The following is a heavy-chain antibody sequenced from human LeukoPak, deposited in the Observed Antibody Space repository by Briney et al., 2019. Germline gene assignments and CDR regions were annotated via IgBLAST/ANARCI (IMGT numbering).Heavy chain of an antibody. J-gene: IGHJ5*02. CDR2: FDPEDGET. Sequence: ASVKVSCKVSGYTLTELSMHWVRQAPGKGLEWMGGFDPEDGETIYAQKFQGRVTMTEDKSTDTAYMELSSLRSEDTAVYYCATGPIAVAGSKGNWFDPWGQGTLVTVSS. CDR1: GYTLTELS. V-gene: IGHV1-24*01. D-gene: IGHD6-19*01. CDR3: ATGPIAVAGSKGNWFDP.